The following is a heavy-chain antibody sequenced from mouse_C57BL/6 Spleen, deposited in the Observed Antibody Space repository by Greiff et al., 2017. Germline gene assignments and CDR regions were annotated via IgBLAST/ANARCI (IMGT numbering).Heavy chain of an antibody. CDR3: TKGPYDYDDAMDY. Sequence: VQLQQSGTVLARPGASVKMSCKTSGYTFTSYWMHWVKQRPGQGLEWTGAIYPGNSDTSYNQKFKGKAKLTAVTSASTAYMELSSLTNEDSAVYYCTKGPYDYDDAMDYWGQGTSVTVSS. D-gene: IGHD2-4*01. CDR1: GYTFTSYW. J-gene: IGHJ4*01. CDR2: IYPGNSDT. V-gene: IGHV1-5*01.